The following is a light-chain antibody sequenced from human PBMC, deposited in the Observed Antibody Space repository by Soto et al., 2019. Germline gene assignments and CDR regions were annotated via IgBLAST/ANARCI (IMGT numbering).Light chain of an antibody. V-gene: IGKV1-5*03. CDR2: QAS. J-gene: IGKJ1*01. Sequence: DIQMTQSPSTLSASVGDRVTITCRASQSTSSYLAWYQQKPGKAPKLLIYQASSLENGVPSRFSGSGSGTEFSLTISSLQPDDVATYYCQQYSSHSTFGHVTTADI. CDR1: QSTSSY. CDR3: QQYSSHST.